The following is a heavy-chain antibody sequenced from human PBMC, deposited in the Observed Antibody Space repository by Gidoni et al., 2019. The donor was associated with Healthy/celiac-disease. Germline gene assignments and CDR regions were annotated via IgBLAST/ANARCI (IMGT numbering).Heavy chain of an antibody. J-gene: IGHJ4*02. V-gene: IGHV3-9*01. CDR1: GFTFDDYA. D-gene: IGHD6-13*01. CDR3: AKDISQQLVPLFDY. Sequence: DVQLVEYGGGLVQPGRSLRLSCAASGFTFDDYAMHWVRPAPGQGLEWVSGISWNSGSIGYADSVKGRFTISRDNAKNSLYLQMNSLRAEDTALYYCAKDISQQLVPLFDYWGQGTLVTVSS. CDR2: ISWNSGSI.